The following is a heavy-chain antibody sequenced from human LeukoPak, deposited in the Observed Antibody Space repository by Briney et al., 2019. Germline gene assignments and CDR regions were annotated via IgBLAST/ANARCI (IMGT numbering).Heavy chain of an antibody. CDR3: ARTQGYCSSTSCYPFDY. CDR2: IYHSGST. Sequence: SQTLSLTCAVSGGSISSGGYSWSWIRQPPGKGLEWIGYIYHSGSTYYNPSLKSRVTISVDRSKNQFSLKLSSVTAVDTAVYYCARTQGYCSSTSCYPFDYWGQGTLVTVSS. J-gene: IGHJ4*02. V-gene: IGHV4-30-2*01. D-gene: IGHD2-2*01. CDR1: GGSISSGGYS.